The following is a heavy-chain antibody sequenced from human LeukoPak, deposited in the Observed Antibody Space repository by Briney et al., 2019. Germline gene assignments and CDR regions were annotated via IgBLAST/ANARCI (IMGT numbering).Heavy chain of an antibody. D-gene: IGHD3-22*01. V-gene: IGHV3-11*01. CDR1: GFTFSDYY. CDR2: ISSSGRTI. CDR3: ARHYYQSSGHGGY. Sequence: GGSLRLSCAASGFTFSDYYTSWIRQAPGKGLEWLSYISSSGRTIYYADSVKGRFTISRDDAKNSLYLQMNSLRVEDTAVYYCARHYYQSSGHGGYWGQGTLVTVSS. J-gene: IGHJ4*02.